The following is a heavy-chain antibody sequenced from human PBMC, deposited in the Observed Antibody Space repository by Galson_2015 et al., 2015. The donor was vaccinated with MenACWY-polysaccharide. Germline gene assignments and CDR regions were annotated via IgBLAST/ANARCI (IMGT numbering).Heavy chain of an antibody. V-gene: IGHV1-8*01. Sequence: SVKVSCKASGYTFSSYDINWVRQANGQRLEWMGWMNPNSGNTGYAQKFQGRVTMTRNTSISTAYMELSSLTSEDTAVYYCARGRRDTAVAAPAAVLLDYWGQGILVTVSS. CDR3: ARGRRDTAVAAPAAVLLDY. CDR1: GYTFSSYD. D-gene: IGHD6-19*01. CDR2: MNPNSGNT. J-gene: IGHJ4*02.